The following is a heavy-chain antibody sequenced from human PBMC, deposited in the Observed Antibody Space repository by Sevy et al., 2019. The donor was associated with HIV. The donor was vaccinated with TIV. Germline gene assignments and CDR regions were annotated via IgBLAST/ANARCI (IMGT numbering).Heavy chain of an antibody. J-gene: IGHJ6*02. CDR2: ISYDGSNK. V-gene: IGHV3-30-3*01. CDR3: AREGYCSSTSCYTGSYYYYGMDV. Sequence: GGSLRLSCAASGFTFSSYAMHWVRQAPGKGLEWVAVISYDGSNKYYADSVKGRFTISRDNSKKTLYLQMNSLRAEDTAVYYCAREGYCSSTSCYTGSYYYYGMDVWGQGTTVTVSS. CDR1: GFTFSSYA. D-gene: IGHD2-2*02.